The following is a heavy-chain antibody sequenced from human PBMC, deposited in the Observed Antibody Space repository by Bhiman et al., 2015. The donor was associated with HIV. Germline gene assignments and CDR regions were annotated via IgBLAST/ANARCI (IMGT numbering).Heavy chain of an antibody. Sequence: EVQLVESGGGLVQPGGSLRLSCAASGFTFSSYSMNWVRQAPGKGLEWVSYISSSSSTIYYADSVKGRFTISRDNAKNSLYLQMNSLRAEDTAVYYCARDKGAVGFGAYGMDVWGQGTTVTVSS. CDR2: ISSSSSTI. D-gene: IGHD3-10*01. CDR1: GFTFSSYS. J-gene: IGHJ6*02. CDR3: ARDKGAVGFGAYGMDV. V-gene: IGHV3-48*04.